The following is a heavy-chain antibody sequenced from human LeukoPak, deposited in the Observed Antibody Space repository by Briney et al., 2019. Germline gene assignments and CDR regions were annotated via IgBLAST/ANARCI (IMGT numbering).Heavy chain of an antibody. D-gene: IGHD6-19*01. J-gene: IGHJ4*02. CDR1: GCPFSFYE. CDR2: IGSSGTTT. CDR3: ALLAVASDFDY. V-gene: IGHV3-48*03. Sequence: GGSLRLSCAVSGCPFSFYEMNWVRQAPGKGLEWVSNIGSSGTTTYYADSVKGRFSISRDNAKNSLYLRMNSLRVEDTAVYYCALLAVASDFDYWGQGALVTVSS.